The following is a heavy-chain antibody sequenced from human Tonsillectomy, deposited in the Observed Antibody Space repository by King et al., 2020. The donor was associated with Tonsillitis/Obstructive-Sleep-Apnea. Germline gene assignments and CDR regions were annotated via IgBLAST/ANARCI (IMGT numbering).Heavy chain of an antibody. CDR3: ARDSMSHYYDSSGYYTFDY. CDR1: GYTFTSYS. Sequence: VQLVESGAEVKRPGASVRVSCKASGYTFTSYSISWVRQAPGQGLEWMGWISPYNGDTNFAQKLQGRVTMTTGTSTSTAYMELRSLRSDDTAVYYCARDSMSHYYDSSGYYTFDYWGQGTLVTVSS. J-gene: IGHJ4*02. V-gene: IGHV1-18*01. CDR2: ISPYNGDT. D-gene: IGHD3-22*01.